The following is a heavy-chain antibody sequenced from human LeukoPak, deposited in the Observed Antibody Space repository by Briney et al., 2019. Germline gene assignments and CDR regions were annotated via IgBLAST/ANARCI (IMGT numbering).Heavy chain of an antibody. CDR1: GGSISSGGYY. D-gene: IGHD3-3*01. V-gene: IGHV4-31*03. CDR3: ARALGRELRFLEWPLYYYGMDV. CDR2: IYYSGST. J-gene: IGHJ6*02. Sequence: PSETLSLTCTVSGGSISSGGYYWSWIRQHPGKGLEWIGYIYYSGSTYYNPSLKSRVTISVDTPKNQFSLKLSSVTAADTAVYYCARALGRELRFLEWPLYYYGMDVWGQGTTVTVSS.